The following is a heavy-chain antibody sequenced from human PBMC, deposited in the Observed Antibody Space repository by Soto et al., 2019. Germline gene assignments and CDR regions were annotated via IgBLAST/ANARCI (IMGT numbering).Heavy chain of an antibody. CDR1: GYTFTSSG. D-gene: IGHD6-13*01. V-gene: IGHV1-18*01. CDR3: AREGGSSSWPNYYYYYGMDV. J-gene: IGHJ6*02. Sequence: GASVKVSCNASGYTFTSSGISWVRQAPGQGLEWMGWISAYNGNTNYAQKLQGRVTMTTDTSTSTAYMELRSLRSDDTAVYYCAREGGSSSWPNYYYYYGMDVWGQGTTVTVSS. CDR2: ISAYNGNT.